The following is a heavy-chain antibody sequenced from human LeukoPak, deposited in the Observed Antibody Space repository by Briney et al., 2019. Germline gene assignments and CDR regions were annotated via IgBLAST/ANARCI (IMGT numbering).Heavy chain of an antibody. J-gene: IGHJ6*02. CDR1: GGSFSGYY. D-gene: IGHD3-9*01. CDR3: AREYDILTGPSNGMNV. Sequence: SETLSLTCAVYGGSFSGYYWSWIRQPPGKGLEWIGEINHSGSTNYNPYLKSRVTISVDTSKNQFSLKLSSVTAADTAVYYCAREYDILTGPSNGMNVWGQGTTVTVSS. V-gene: IGHV4-34*01. CDR2: INHSGST.